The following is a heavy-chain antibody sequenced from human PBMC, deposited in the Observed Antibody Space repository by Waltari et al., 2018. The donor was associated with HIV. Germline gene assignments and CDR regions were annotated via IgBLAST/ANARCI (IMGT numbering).Heavy chain of an antibody. J-gene: IGHJ4*02. CDR1: GFSLTSYGMG. CDR3: ALNGGIGTKYFAS. D-gene: IGHD2-21*01. V-gene: IGHV2-5*02. Sequence: QITLKESGPTLVKPTQTLTLTCSFSGFSLTSYGMGVGWIRQSPGKAPEWLALVYWDDDKRYTQSLKNRLTITKDTSKNQVVLSMTNMDPVDTGTYYCALNGGIGTKYFASWGQGTLVTVSS. CDR2: VYWDDDK.